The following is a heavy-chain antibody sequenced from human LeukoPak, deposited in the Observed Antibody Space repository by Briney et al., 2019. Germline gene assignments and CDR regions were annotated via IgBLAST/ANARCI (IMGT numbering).Heavy chain of an antibody. D-gene: IGHD3-22*01. Sequence: SETLSLTCTVSGGSISSYYWSWIRQPPGKGLEWIGYIYYSGSTNYNPSLKSRVTISVDTSKNQFSLKLTSVTAADTAVYYCARVSYPNSYDSSGPYFDYWGQGTLVTVSS. J-gene: IGHJ4*02. CDR3: ARVSYPNSYDSSGPYFDY. V-gene: IGHV4-59*01. CDR1: GGSISSYY. CDR2: IYYSGST.